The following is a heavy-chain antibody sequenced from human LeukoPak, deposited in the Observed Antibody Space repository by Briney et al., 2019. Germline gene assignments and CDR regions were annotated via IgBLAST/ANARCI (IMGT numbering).Heavy chain of an antibody. CDR2: IYYSGST. CDR3: ASSLFGELWFDY. Sequence: PSETLSLTRTVSGGSISSGGHYWSWIRQHPGKGLEWIGYIYYSGSTYYNPSLKSRVTISVDTSKNQFSLKLSSVTAADTAVYYCASSLFGELWFDYWGQGTLVTVSS. V-gene: IGHV4-31*03. J-gene: IGHJ4*02. D-gene: IGHD3-10*01. CDR1: GGSISSGGHY.